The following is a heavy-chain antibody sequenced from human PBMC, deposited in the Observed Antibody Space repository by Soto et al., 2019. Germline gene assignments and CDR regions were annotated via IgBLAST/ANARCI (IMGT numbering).Heavy chain of an antibody. J-gene: IGHJ6*02. CDR2: IIPIFGTA. D-gene: IGHD2-15*01. CDR1: GGTFSSYA. Sequence: QVQLVQSGAEVKKPGSSVKVSCKASGGTFSSYAISWVRQAPGQGLEWMGGIIPIFGTANYAQKFQGRVTITADESTSTAYMELSSLRSEDTAVYYCVRAHCSGGSCHRYYYYGMDVWGQGTTVTVSS. CDR3: VRAHCSGGSCHRYYYYGMDV. V-gene: IGHV1-69*12.